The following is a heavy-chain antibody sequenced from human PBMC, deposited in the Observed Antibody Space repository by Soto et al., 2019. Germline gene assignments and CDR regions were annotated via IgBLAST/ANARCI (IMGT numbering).Heavy chain of an antibody. Sequence: SETRSLTCTVSGGAVSSYCWSWIRQPPGKGLEWIAYVYYSGSTNYNPSLKSRVTISVDTSKNQFPLKLSSVTAADTAVYYCARLGGITMVRGVLTPLDICGQGTLVTVSS. D-gene: IGHD3-10*01. CDR2: VYYSGST. J-gene: IGHJ3*02. CDR1: GGAVSSYC. CDR3: ARLGGITMVRGVLTPLDI. V-gene: IGHV4-59*08.